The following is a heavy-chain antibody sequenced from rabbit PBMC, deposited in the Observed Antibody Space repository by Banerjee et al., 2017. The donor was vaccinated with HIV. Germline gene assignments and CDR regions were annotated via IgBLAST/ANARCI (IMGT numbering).Heavy chain of an antibody. V-gene: IGHV1S45*01. J-gene: IGHJ4*01. CDR1: GIDFSTYG. D-gene: IGHD2-1*01. CDR2: IYAGNSGST. CDR3: ARNEMVARNFNL. Sequence: QEQLVESGGGLVTLGGSLKLSCKAPGIDFSTYGISWVRQAPGKGLEWIACIYAGNSGSTWYASWAKGRFTISKTSSTTVTLQMTSLTAADTATYFCARNEMVARNFNLWGPGTLVTIS.